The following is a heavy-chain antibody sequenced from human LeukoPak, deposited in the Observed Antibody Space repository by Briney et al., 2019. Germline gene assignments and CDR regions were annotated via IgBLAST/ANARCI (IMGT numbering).Heavy chain of an antibody. Sequence: GGSLRLSCAASGFSFSSYSMNWVRQAPGKGLEWVSSISASSIYIYYADSMKGRFTISRDNAKNSLYLQMNSLRAEDTAVYYCTRDPTLRSSAYYYPYMDVWGKGTTVTVSS. D-gene: IGHD4-17*01. CDR1: GFSFSSYS. J-gene: IGHJ6*03. CDR2: ISASSIYI. CDR3: TRDPTLRSSAYYYPYMDV. V-gene: IGHV3-21*04.